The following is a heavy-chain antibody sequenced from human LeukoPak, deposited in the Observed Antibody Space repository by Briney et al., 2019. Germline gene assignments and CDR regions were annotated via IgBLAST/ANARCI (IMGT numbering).Heavy chain of an antibody. CDR3: ARVGPPFKGYYYFDY. Sequence: GASVKVSCKASGYTFTSYYMHWVRQAPGQGLEWMGIINPSGGSTSYAQKFQGRVTMTRDTSTSTVYMELSSLRSEDTAVYYCARVGPPFKGYYYFDYWGQGTLVTVSS. V-gene: IGHV1-46*01. CDR1: GYTFTSYY. D-gene: IGHD3-22*01. CDR2: INPSGGST. J-gene: IGHJ4*02.